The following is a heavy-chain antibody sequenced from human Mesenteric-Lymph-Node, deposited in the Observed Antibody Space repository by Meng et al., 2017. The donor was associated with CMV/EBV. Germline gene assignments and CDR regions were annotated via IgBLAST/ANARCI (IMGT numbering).Heavy chain of an antibody. J-gene: IGHJ5*02. CDR2: IRFDGSKQ. CDR1: GFTFSSFG. D-gene: IGHD2-2*01. Sequence: GKSLKISCVVSGFTFSSFGMHWFRQAPGKGLDWVAYIRFDGSKQYYADSVKGRFTISRDNSKNTLYLQMNSLRAEDTAVYYCARGPAAPRGWFDPWGQGTLVTVSS. V-gene: IGHV3-33*01. CDR3: ARGPAAPRGWFDP.